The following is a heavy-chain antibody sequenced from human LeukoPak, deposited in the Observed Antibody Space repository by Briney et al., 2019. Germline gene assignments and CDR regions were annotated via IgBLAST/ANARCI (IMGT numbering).Heavy chain of an antibody. CDR2: IKSDGSTT. V-gene: IGHV3-74*01. CDR3: ANTYYYGSGSPRTYDY. J-gene: IGHJ4*02. Sequence: GGSLRLSCAASGFTLSSYWMHWVRQAPGKGLVWVSRIKSDGSTTNYADSVKGRFTISRDNSKNTLYLQMNSLRAEDTAVYYCANTYYYGSGSPRTYDYWGQGTLVTVSS. CDR1: GFTLSSYW. D-gene: IGHD3-10*01.